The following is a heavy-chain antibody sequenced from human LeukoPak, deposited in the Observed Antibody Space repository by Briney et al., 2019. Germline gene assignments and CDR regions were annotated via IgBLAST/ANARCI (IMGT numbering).Heavy chain of an antibody. D-gene: IGHD6-19*01. CDR1: GLTFSSYI. J-gene: IGHJ4*02. CDR3: AKDRGGSGWPTFDY. CDR2: IRGSGGST. V-gene: IGHV3-23*01. Sequence: GGSLRLSCAASGLTFSSYIMSWVRQAPGKGLEWVSAIRGSGGSTYYADPVKGRFTISRDNSKNTLYLQMNSLRAEDTAVYYCAKDRGGSGWPTFDYWGQGTLVTVS.